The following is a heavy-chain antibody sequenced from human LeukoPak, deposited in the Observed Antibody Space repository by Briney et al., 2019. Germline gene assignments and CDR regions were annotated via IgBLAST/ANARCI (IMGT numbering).Heavy chain of an antibody. CDR2: IITDGSST. Sequence: PGGSVRLSCAASGFTVSSNYMSWVRQAPGKGLVWVSRIITDGSSTSYADSVKGRFTISRDNAKNTLYLQMNSLRAEDTAVYYCARDRDSDFSSGWYGGDYWGQGTLVTVSS. CDR1: GFTVSSNY. V-gene: IGHV3-74*01. CDR3: ARDRDSDFSSGWYGGDY. D-gene: IGHD6-19*01. J-gene: IGHJ4*02.